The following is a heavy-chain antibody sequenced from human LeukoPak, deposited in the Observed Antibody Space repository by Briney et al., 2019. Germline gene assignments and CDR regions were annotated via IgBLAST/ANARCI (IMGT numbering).Heavy chain of an antibody. V-gene: IGHV3-23*01. CDR1: GFTFSSYA. Sequence: GSLRLSCAASGFTFSSYAMSWVRQAPGKGLEWVSAISGSGGSTYYADSVKGRFTISRDNSKNTLYLQMNSLRAEDTAVYYCAKSYGSGSYYTYYYYYGMDVWGQGTTVTVSS. J-gene: IGHJ6*02. CDR2: ISGSGGST. CDR3: AKSYGSGSYYTYYYYYGMDV. D-gene: IGHD3-10*01.